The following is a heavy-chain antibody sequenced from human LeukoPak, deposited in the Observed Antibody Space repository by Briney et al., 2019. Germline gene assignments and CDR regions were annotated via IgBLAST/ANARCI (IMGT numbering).Heavy chain of an antibody. CDR3: ARVARGDYYYYYMDV. D-gene: IGHD3-10*01. J-gene: IGHJ6*03. CDR1: GFTFSSYA. CDR2: INSDGSST. V-gene: IGHV3-74*01. Sequence: GRSLRLSCAASGFTFSSYAMHWVRQAPGKGLVWVSRINSDGSSTSYADSVKGRFTISRDNAKNTLYLQMNSLRAEDTALYYCARVARGDYYYYYMDVWGKGTTVTVSS.